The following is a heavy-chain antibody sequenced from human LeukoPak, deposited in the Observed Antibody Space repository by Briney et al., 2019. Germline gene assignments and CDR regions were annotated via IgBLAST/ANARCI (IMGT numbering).Heavy chain of an antibody. Sequence: GESLKISCETSGFTFTTSWIGWVRQMPGTGLEWVSAISGSGGSTYYADSVKGRFTISRDNSKNTLYLQMNSLRAEDTAVYYCAKDTMIVVVAPFDYWGQGTLVTVSS. J-gene: IGHJ4*02. CDR2: ISGSGGST. CDR1: GFTFTTSW. CDR3: AKDTMIVVVAPFDY. D-gene: IGHD3-22*01. V-gene: IGHV3-23*01.